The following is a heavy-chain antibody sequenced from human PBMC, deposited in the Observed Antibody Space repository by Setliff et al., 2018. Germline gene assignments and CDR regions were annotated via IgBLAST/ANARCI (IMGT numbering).Heavy chain of an antibody. CDR2: IYYSGST. CDR1: GGSISSYS. CDR3: ARARYCSGGRCYWTWLDS. V-gene: IGHV4-59*08. Sequence: SETLSLTCNVSGGSISSYSWSWIRQAPGKGLEWIGYIYYSGSTNYNPSLKSRVTISVDTSKNQFSLRLKSVTAADTAVYYCARARYCSGGRCYWTWLDSWAQGTLVTVSS. J-gene: IGHJ5*01. D-gene: IGHD2-15*01.